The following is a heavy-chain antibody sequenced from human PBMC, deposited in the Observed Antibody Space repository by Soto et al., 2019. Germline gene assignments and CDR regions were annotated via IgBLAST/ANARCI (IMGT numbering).Heavy chain of an antibody. CDR3: ARDFVVGGPSINYYYGMDV. CDR2: IYSAGNT. D-gene: IGHD1-26*01. Sequence: EVQLVESGGDLVQPGGSLRLSCAASGFTVSSNYMSWVRQAPGKGLEWISIIYSAGNTYYADSVKGRFTISRDNSKNPLDLQMNSLGAEDTTVYYCARDFVVGGPSINYYYGMDVWGQGTTVTVSS. CDR1: GFTVSSNY. V-gene: IGHV3-66*01. J-gene: IGHJ6*02.